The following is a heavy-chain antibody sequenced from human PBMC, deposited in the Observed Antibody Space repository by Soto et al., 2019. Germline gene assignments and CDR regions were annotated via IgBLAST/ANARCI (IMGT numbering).Heavy chain of an antibody. CDR1: VGSFSVYY. Sequence: PSETLCLTCAFYVGSFSVYYWSWMGQPPGTGPEWIGEINHSGSTNYNPSLKSRVTISVDTSKNQFSLKLSSVTAADTAVYYCARGRGSSGVVRYYYYGMDLWGQGTTVTVSS. CDR3: ARGRGSSGVVRYYYYGMDL. V-gene: IGHV4-34*01. D-gene: IGHD6-6*01. J-gene: IGHJ6*02. CDR2: INHSGST.